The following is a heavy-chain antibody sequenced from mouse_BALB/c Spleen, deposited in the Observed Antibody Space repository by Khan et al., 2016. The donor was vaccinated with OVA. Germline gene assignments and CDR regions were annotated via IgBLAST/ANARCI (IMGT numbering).Heavy chain of an antibody. Sequence: VQLQQSGAELAKPGASVKMSCKASGYTFTSYWMHWVKQRPGQGLEWIGYINPSTGYTEYNQNFKDKATLTADKSSRTAYMQLISLTSEDSGVYYCSRDRIDYWGQGTTLTVSS. V-gene: IGHV1-7*01. CDR1: GYTFTSYW. CDR3: SRDRIDY. J-gene: IGHJ2*01. CDR2: INPSTGYT.